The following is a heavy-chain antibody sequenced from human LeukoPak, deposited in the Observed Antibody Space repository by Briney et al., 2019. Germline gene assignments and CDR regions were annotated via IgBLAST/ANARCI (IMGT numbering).Heavy chain of an antibody. V-gene: IGHV4-4*02. J-gene: IGHJ3*01. CDR1: GDSISSRNW. CDR2: IYHTGST. Sequence: SETLSLTCSVSGDSISSRNWWTWVRQTPEKGLEWIGEIYHTGSTNYNPSVESRVTISIDKSKNQLSLMLNSVTAADTALYYCARGMWFDTLFSAFDVWGQGTEVSVSS. D-gene: IGHD3-10*01. CDR3: ARGMWFDTLFSAFDV.